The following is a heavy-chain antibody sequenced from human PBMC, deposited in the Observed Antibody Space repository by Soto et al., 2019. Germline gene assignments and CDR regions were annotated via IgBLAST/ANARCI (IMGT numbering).Heavy chain of an antibody. CDR2: MYYSGKT. D-gene: IGHD6-13*01. CDR1: GDSISSSY. J-gene: IGHJ4*02. Sequence: SETLSLTCTVSGDSISSSYWSWFRQPPGKGLEWIGYMYYSGKTNYNPSLKSRVTISVDTSKNQFSLKLTSVTAADTAVYYCARAAWSSSWYFDYWGQGTPVTVS. CDR3: ARAAWSSSWYFDY. V-gene: IGHV4-59*01.